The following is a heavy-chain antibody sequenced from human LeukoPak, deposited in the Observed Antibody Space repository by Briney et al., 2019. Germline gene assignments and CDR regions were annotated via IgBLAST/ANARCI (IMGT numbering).Heavy chain of an antibody. Sequence: SETLSLTCTVSGGSISRYYWSWIRQPPGKGLEWIGYIFYSGSTNYNPSLKSRVTISLDTSDNQFSLRLSSVTAADTAVYYCARVLDYDSSRSDAFDIWGQGTMFTVSS. CDR1: GGSISRYY. CDR2: IFYSGST. V-gene: IGHV4-59*01. D-gene: IGHD3-22*01. CDR3: ARVLDYDSSRSDAFDI. J-gene: IGHJ3*02.